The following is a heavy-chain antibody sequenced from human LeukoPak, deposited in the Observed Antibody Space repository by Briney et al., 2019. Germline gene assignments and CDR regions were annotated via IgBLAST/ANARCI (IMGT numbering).Heavy chain of an antibody. CDR1: GFTFSSYA. D-gene: IGHD2-15*01. Sequence: GGSLRLSCAASGFTFSSYAMYWVRQAPGKGLEWVSAIFGSSNNTYYADSVKGRFSISRDNSNNTLFLQMNTLRAEDTAVYYCARGHSGSCYSRTDYWGQGTLVTVSS. J-gene: IGHJ4*02. CDR3: ARGHSGSCYSRTDY. V-gene: IGHV3-23*01. CDR2: IFGSSNNT.